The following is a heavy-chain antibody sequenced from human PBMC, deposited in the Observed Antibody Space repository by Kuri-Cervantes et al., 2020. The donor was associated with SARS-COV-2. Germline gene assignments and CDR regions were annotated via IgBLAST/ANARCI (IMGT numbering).Heavy chain of an antibody. D-gene: IGHD4-11*01. CDR3: ARVTTVTEGY. Sequence: GESLKISCAASGFTFSSYSMNWVRQAPGKGLEWVASISSGSSYIYYADSVKGRFTISRDNAKNSLYLQMNSLRAEDTAVYYCARVTTVTEGYWGQGTLVTVSS. V-gene: IGHV3-21*01. CDR2: ISSGSSYI. CDR1: GFTFSSYS. J-gene: IGHJ4*02.